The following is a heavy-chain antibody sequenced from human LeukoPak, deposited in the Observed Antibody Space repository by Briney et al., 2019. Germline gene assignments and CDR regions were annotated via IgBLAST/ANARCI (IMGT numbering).Heavy chain of an antibody. J-gene: IGHJ4*02. Sequence: GGSLRLSCAASGFTFSSYSMNWVRQAPGKGLEWVSSISSSSSYIYYADSVKGRFTISRDNPKNSLYLQMNSLRAEDTAVYYCARDREMATIDYWGQGTLVTVSS. CDR3: ARDREMATIDY. CDR2: ISSSSSYI. D-gene: IGHD5-24*01. V-gene: IGHV3-21*01. CDR1: GFTFSSYS.